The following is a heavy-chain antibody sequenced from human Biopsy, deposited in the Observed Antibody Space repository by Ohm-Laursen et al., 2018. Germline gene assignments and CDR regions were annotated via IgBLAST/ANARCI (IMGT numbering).Heavy chain of an antibody. J-gene: IGHJ5*02. Sequence: SETLSLTCAVSGGSIRNNNYYWGWIRQPPGKGLEWIGSIFYRGSTHYKPSLKSRVNISVDTSKNQFSLKLNSVTAADTAVYYCARDYDTSGYYYVSWGRGTLVTVSS. V-gene: IGHV4-39*01. CDR1: GGSIRNNNYY. CDR2: IFYRGST. CDR3: ARDYDTSGYYYVS. D-gene: IGHD3-22*01.